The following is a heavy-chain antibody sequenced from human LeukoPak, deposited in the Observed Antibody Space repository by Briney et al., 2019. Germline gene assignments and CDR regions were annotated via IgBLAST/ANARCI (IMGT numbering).Heavy chain of an antibody. D-gene: IGHD1-14*01. CDR1: GHTFTSYG. Sequence: ASVKVSCKASGHTFTSYGFSWVRQAPGQGLEWMGWISAYNGNTNYAQKFQGRVTMTTDTSTSTVYMELRSLRSDDTAVYYCASAREPVECDYWGQGTLVTVSS. CDR3: ASAREPVECDY. V-gene: IGHV1-18*01. J-gene: IGHJ4*02. CDR2: ISAYNGNT.